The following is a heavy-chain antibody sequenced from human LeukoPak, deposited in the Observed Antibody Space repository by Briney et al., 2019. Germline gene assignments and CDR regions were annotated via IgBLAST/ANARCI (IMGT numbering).Heavy chain of an antibody. CDR3: ASHYGFDY. D-gene: IGHD3-10*01. CDR1: GFTFSSYA. J-gene: IGHJ4*02. V-gene: IGHV3-30-3*01. Sequence: PGGSLRLSCAASGFTFSSYAMHWVRQAPGKGLEWVAVISYDGSNKYYADSVKGRFTISRDNSKNTLYLQINSLRAEDTAVYYCASHYGFDYWGQGTLVTVSS. CDR2: ISYDGSNK.